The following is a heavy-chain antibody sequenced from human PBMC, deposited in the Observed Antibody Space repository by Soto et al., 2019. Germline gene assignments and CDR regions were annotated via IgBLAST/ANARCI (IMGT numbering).Heavy chain of an antibody. CDR1: GGAISSYY. J-gene: IGHJ6*02. D-gene: IGHD3-3*02. Sequence: LSLTCSVPGGAISSYYWSWVRQPAGKGLEWIGRVFSSGSTNYNASLKSRVTMSIDTSKNEVSLTLRSVTAADTAVYYCARVAFSYFGMDVWGPGTTVTVSS. V-gene: IGHV4-4*07. CDR2: VFSSGST. CDR3: ARVAFSYFGMDV.